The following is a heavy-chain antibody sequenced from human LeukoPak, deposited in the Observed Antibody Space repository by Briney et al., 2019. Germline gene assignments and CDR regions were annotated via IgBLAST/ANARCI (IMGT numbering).Heavy chain of an antibody. V-gene: IGHV3-49*03. CDR3: TSSVSWFTMVRGSNT. D-gene: IGHD3-10*01. J-gene: IGHJ4*02. Sequence: LSLTCTVSGGSISSYYWSWFRQAPGKGLEWVGFIRSKAYGGTTEYAESVKGRFTISRDDSKSIAYLQMNSLKTEDTAVYYCTSSVSWFTMVRGSNTGGQGTLVTVSS. CDR1: GGSISSYY. CDR2: IRSKAYGGTT.